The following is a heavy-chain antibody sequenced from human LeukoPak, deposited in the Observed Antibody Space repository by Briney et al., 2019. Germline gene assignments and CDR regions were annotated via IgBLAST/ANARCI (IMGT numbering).Heavy chain of an antibody. D-gene: IGHD2-2*01. J-gene: IGHJ4*02. V-gene: IGHV3-23*01. CDR3: AKDPGVVPAHYFDY. CDR2: TGSTGVST. CDR1: GFTFSSYS. Sequence: GGSLRLSCAASGFTFSSYSMNWVRQAPGKGLEWVSGTGSTGVSTFYADSVKGRFTVSRDNSKNTLSPQMNSLRAEDTAVYYCAKDPGVVPAHYFDYWGQGTLVTVSS.